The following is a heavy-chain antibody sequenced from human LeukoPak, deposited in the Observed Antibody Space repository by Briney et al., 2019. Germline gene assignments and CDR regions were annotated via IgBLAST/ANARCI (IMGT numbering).Heavy chain of an antibody. J-gene: IGHJ4*02. V-gene: IGHV4-59*08. CDR3: AGRYYYDSSGYYY. Sequence: KPSETLSLTCTVSGGSISSYYWSWIRQPPGKGLEWIGYIYYSGSTNYNPSLKSRVTKSVDTSKNQFSLKLSSVTAADTAVYYCAGRYYYDSSGYYYWGQGTLVTVSS. D-gene: IGHD3-22*01. CDR1: GGSISSYY. CDR2: IYYSGST.